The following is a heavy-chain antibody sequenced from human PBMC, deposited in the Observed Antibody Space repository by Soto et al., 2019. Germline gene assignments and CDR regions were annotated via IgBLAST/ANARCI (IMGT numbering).Heavy chain of an antibody. J-gene: IGHJ4*02. D-gene: IGHD2-21*02. CDR3: AKNAWMVTAPLDY. CDR2: ISYDGSNK. V-gene: IGHV3-30*18. Sequence: GGSLRLSCAASGFTFGSYGMHWVRQAPGKGLEWVAVISYDGSNKYYADSVKGRFTISRDNSKNTLCLQMNSLRAEDTAVYYCAKNAWMVTAPLDYWGQGTLVTVSS. CDR1: GFTFGSYG.